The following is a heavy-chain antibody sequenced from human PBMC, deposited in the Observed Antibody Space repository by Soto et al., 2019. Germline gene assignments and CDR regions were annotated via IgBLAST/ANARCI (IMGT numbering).Heavy chain of an antibody. V-gene: IGHV1-69*12. Sequence: QDQLVQSAAEVKKPGSSVKVSCKASGGTFTNYAISWVRQAPGQGLEWMGEIIPSLGTTNFAQKFLGRVTITADESTRTVYMELSSLRSEDTAVYFCARVEAGAYYQGYYGMDVWGQGTTVTVSS. J-gene: IGHJ6*02. D-gene: IGHD3-22*01. CDR3: ARVEAGAYYQGYYGMDV. CDR1: GGTFTNYA. CDR2: IIPSLGTT.